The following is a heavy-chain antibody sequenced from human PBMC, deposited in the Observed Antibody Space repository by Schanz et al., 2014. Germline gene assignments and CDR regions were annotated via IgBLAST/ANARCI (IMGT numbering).Heavy chain of an antibody. V-gene: IGHV3-23*04. CDR1: GFTFSTHA. Sequence: EVQLAESGGGLVQPGGSLRLSCAASGFTFSTHAMSWVRQAPGKGLEWVSIISGSGGNTYYADAVRGRFTISRDNSKTTVYLQMNSLRAEDTAVYYCARPALWFGDNCFDPWGQGTLVTVSS. J-gene: IGHJ5*02. CDR2: ISGSGGNT. D-gene: IGHD3-10*01. CDR3: ARPALWFGDNCFDP.